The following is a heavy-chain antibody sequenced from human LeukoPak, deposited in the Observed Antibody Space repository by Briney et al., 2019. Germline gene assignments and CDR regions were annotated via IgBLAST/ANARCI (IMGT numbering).Heavy chain of an antibody. J-gene: IGHJ4*02. CDR2: ISGSGGFT. CDR3: AKDRFGCSSTSCYSLDY. V-gene: IGHV3-23*01. D-gene: IGHD2-2*01. Sequence: GGSLRLSCAASGFTFSSYGMSWVRQAPGKGLEWVSAISGSGGFTYYADSVKGRFTISKNTLYLQMNSLRAEDTAVYYCAKDRFGCSSTSCYSLDYWGQGTLVTVSS. CDR1: GFTFSSYG.